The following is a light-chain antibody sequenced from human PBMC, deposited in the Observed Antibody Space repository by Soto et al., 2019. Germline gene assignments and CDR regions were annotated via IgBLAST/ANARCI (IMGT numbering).Light chain of an antibody. CDR3: QHYNNWPFT. CDR1: QSVSSN. Sequence: ERVMTQSPATLSVSPGERATLSCRASQSVSSNLAWYQQKPGQAPRLXIYGASTRATGVPARFSGSGAGTEFTLTISSLQSEDFAVDYCQHYNNWPFTFGPGTKVDIK. CDR2: GAS. V-gene: IGKV3-15*01. J-gene: IGKJ3*01.